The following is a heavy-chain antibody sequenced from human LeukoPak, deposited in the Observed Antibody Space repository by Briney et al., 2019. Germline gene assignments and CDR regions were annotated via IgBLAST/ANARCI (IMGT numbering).Heavy chain of an antibody. CDR3: ARASGLRGSSSGAWGEIFDY. J-gene: IGHJ4*02. CDR1: GYSFSSGYY. CDR2: IYHSGST. D-gene: IGHD1-26*01. Sequence: PSETLSLTCAVSGYSFSSGYYWAWIRQPPGKGLEWIGSIYHSGSTYSNPSLRSRVSISLDTTKNHFSLTLTSVTAADTAVYYCARASGLRGSSSGAWGEIFDYWGQGTLVTVSS. V-gene: IGHV4-38-2*01.